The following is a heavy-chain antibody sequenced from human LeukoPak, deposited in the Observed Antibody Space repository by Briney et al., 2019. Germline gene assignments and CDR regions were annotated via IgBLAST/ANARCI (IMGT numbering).Heavy chain of an antibody. CDR3: AKGAVAGNQKPGGY. CDR1: GFTVSSNY. V-gene: IGHV3-53*01. D-gene: IGHD6-19*01. J-gene: IGHJ4*02. Sequence: GGSLRLSCAASGFTVSSNYMSWVRQPPGKGLEWVSIIYSGGSTYFADSVKGRLSISRDNSKNTLYLQMNRLRAEDTAVYYCAKGAVAGNQKPGGYWGQGTLVTVSS. CDR2: IYSGGST.